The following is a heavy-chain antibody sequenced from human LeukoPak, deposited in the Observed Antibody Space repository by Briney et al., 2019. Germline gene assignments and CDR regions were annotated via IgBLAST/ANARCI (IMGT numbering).Heavy chain of an antibody. CDR3: ARGFQLPHPLEDWLDP. D-gene: IGHD2-2*01. CDR2: VNLNSSGR. J-gene: IGHJ5*02. CDR1: GSTFTSYY. Sequence: SETVSFTASGSTFTSYYIHWVRHGPRQGQERVALVNLNSSGRNNAKHFQRRLTVTMDTSISTSYLELSRLTAADTAVYFCARGFQLPHPLEDWLDPWGQGTLVTVSS. V-gene: IGHV1-2*02.